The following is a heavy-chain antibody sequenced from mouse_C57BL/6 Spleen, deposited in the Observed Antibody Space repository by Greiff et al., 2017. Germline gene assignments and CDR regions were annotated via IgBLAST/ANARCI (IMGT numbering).Heavy chain of an antibody. CDR1: GFTFSSYT. CDR2: ISGGGGNT. J-gene: IGHJ4*01. V-gene: IGHV5-9*01. D-gene: IGHD2-4*01. CDR3: ARQDDYGAYAMDY. Sequence: EVNVVESGGGLVKPGGSLKLSCAASGFTFSSYTMSWVRQTPEKRLEWVATISGGGGNTYYPDSVKGRFTISRDNAKNTLYLQMSSLRSEDTALYYCARQDDYGAYAMDYWGQGTSVTVSS.